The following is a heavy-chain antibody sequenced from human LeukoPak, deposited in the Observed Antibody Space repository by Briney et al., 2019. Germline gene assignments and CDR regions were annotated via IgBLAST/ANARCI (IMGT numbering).Heavy chain of an antibody. D-gene: IGHD4-17*01. CDR1: GFTFSSYS. Sequence: GGSLRLSCAASGFTFSSYSMNWVRQAPGKGLEWVSSISSSSSYIYYADSVKGRFTISRDNAKNSLYLRMNSLRAEDTAVYYCARDTLYGDSGAFDIWGQGTMVTVSS. CDR2: ISSSSSYI. V-gene: IGHV3-21*01. CDR3: ARDTLYGDSGAFDI. J-gene: IGHJ3*02.